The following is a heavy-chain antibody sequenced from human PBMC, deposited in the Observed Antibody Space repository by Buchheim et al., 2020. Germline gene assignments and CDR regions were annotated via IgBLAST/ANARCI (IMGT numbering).Heavy chain of an antibody. CDR3: ARASSWYEVY. Sequence: QVQLVESGGGVVQPGRSLRLSCAASGFTFSSYGMHWVRQAPGKGLEWVAVISYDGSNKYYADSVKGRFTISRDNAKNTLYLQMTSRRAEDTAVYYCARASSWYEVYWGQGTL. CDR1: GFTFSSYG. CDR2: ISYDGSNK. V-gene: IGHV3-30*03. J-gene: IGHJ4*02. D-gene: IGHD6-13*01.